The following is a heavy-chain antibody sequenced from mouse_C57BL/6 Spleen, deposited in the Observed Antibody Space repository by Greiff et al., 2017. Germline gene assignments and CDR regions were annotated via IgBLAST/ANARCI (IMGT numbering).Heavy chain of an antibody. Sequence: QVQLQQPGAELVRPGTSVKLSCKASGYTFTSYWMHWVKQRPGQGLEWIGVIDPSDSYTNYNQKFKGKATLTVDTSSSTAYMQLSSLTSEDSAVYYCAELGRDYAMDYWGQGTSGTVSS. CDR1: GYTFTSYW. D-gene: IGHD4-1*01. J-gene: IGHJ4*01. V-gene: IGHV1-59*01. CDR3: AELGRDYAMDY. CDR2: IDPSDSYT.